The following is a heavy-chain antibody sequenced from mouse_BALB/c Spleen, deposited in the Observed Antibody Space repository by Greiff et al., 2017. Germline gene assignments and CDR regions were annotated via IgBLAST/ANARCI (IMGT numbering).Heavy chain of an antibody. CDR3: AREVSY. Sequence: VQLQQSGAELVRPGTSVKVSCKASGYAFTNYLIEWVKQRPGQGLEWIGVINPGSGGTNYNEKFKGKATLTADKSSSTAYMQLSSLTSDDSAVYFCAREVSYWGQGTSVTVSS. CDR1: GYAFTNYL. J-gene: IGHJ4*01. D-gene: IGHD2-14*01. V-gene: IGHV1-54*03. CDR2: INPGSGGT.